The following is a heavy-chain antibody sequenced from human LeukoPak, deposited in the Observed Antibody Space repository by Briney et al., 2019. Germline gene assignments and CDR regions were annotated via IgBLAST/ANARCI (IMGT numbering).Heavy chain of an antibody. CDR3: ARQTGSGLFSLP. CDR1: GDSISSSNCY. J-gene: IGHJ4*02. CDR2: IYFSGGT. D-gene: IGHD3-10*01. V-gene: IGHV4-39*01. Sequence: SETLSLTCTVFGDSISSSNCYWGWIRQPPGKGLEWIGSIYFSGGTYYNASLKSRVTISVDTSKNQFSLKLSSVTAADTAVYYCARQTGSGLFSLPGGQGTLVTVSS.